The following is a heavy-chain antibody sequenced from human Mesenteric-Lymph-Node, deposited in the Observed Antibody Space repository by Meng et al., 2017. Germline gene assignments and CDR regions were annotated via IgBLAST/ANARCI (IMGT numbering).Heavy chain of an antibody. CDR3: ARGGGNSWYIDY. CDR1: GGSFSGYY. D-gene: IGHD6-13*01. CDR2: INHSGST. V-gene: IGHV4-34*01. J-gene: IGHJ4*02. Sequence: QVQLQQWGAGLLKPSETLSLTCAVHGGSFSGYYWSWIRQPPGKGLEWIREINHSGSTNYNPSLKSRVTISVDTSKNQFSLKLSSVTAADTAVYYCARGGGNSWYIDYWGQGTLVTVSS.